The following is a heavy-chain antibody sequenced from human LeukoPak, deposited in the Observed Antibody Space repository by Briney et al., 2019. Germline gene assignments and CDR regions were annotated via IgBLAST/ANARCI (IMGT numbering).Heavy chain of an antibody. V-gene: IGHV3-7*01. J-gene: IGHJ3*02. CDR2: IKEDGSEK. Sequence: GGSLRLSCVASGFTPSSYWMSWVRQAPGKGLEWVANIKEDGSEKYYVDSMEGRFTISRDNAKNSLYLQMNSLRVEDTAVYYCARYYYNDSGYSEDAFDIWGQGTMVTVSA. CDR3: ARYYYNDSGYSEDAFDI. D-gene: IGHD3-22*01. CDR1: GFTPSSYW.